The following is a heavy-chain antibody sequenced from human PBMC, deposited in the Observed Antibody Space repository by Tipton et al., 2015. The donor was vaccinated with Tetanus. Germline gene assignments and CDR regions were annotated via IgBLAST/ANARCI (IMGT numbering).Heavy chain of an antibody. J-gene: IGHJ4*02. Sequence: SLRLSCAASGFTFTRYAMHWVRQAPGKGLEWVAVITFDGGTKHYADSVKGRFTLSRDNSQNTLYLQMNSLKVEDTAVYYCAREDGGPTLDYFDSWGQGALVIVSS. CDR3: AREDGGPTLDYFDS. V-gene: IGHV3-30-3*01. CDR2: ITFDGGTK. CDR1: GFTFTRYA. D-gene: IGHD3-16*01.